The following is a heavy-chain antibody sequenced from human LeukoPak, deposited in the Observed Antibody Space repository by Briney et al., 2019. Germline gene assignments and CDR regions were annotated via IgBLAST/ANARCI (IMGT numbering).Heavy chain of an antibody. CDR3: ARDPYSYYYGMDV. V-gene: IGHV1-46*01. CDR1: GYTFTSYY. Sequence: GASVKVSCKASGYTFTSYYMHWVRQAPAQGLEWMGIINPSGGSTSYAQKFQGRVTMTRDTSTSTVYMELSSLRSEDTAVYYCARDPYSYYYGMDVWGQGTTVTVSS. CDR2: INPSGGST. J-gene: IGHJ6*02.